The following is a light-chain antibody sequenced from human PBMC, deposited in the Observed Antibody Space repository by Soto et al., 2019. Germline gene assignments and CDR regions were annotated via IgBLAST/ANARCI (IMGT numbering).Light chain of an antibody. CDR2: AAS. CDR3: RQSYTVPYT. J-gene: IGKJ2*01. Sequence: DIQMTQSPSSLSASVGDRVTITCRASQSISGYLSWYYQRPGKAPKLLTSAASTLQSGVASMFSGNGPGTDFTLTISSLQPEDSATYYCRQSYTVPYTFGQGTKLEGK. V-gene: IGKV1-39*01. CDR1: QSISGY.